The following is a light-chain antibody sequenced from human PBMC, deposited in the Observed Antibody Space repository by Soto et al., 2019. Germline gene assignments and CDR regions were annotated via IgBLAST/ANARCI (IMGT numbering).Light chain of an antibody. CDR2: AAS. CDR1: RGIMND. J-gene: IGKJ1*01. CDR3: LQDYNYPLA. V-gene: IGKV1-6*01. Sequence: AIQMTQSPSSLSASVGDRVTITCRASRGIMNDLAWYQQKPGKAPKVLIYAASSLQSGVPLRFSGSGSGTDLTLTISSLQAEDFATYYCLQDYNYPLAFGQGTKVEIK.